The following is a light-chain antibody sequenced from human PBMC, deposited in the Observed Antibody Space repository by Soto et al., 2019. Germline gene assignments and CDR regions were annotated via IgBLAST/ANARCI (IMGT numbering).Light chain of an antibody. CDR3: QQRGNRPPWT. CDR1: QSVSSSY. Sequence: VLTQSPGTLSLAPGEGASLSCRASQSVSSSYLAWYQQKPGQAPRLLIYGASSRATGIPDRFSGSGSGTDFTLTISSLEPEDFAVYYCQQRGNRPPWTFGQGTKVDIK. J-gene: IGKJ1*01. CDR2: GAS. V-gene: IGKV3D-20*02.